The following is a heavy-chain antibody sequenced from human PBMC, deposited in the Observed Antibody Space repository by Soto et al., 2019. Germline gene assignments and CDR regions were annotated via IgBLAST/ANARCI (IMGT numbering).Heavy chain of an antibody. CDR2: IYHSGST. V-gene: IGHV4-30-2*01. D-gene: IGHD1-7*01. J-gene: IGHJ4*02. Sequence: DLEWIGYIYHSGSTYYNPSLKSRVTISVDRSKNQFSLKLSSVTAADTAVYYCARVKTTFSVDYWGQGTLVTVSS. CDR3: ARVKTTFSVDY.